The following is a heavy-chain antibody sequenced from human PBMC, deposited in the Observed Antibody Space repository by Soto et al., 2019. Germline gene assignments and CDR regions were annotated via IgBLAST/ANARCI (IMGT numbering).Heavy chain of an antibody. Sequence: ASVKVSCKASGYTFTNSGFSWVRQAPGQGLEWVGWIRVNNGDTHYAQKLQGRVTMTTDTSTSTAFMELRSLRSEDTAVYYCARGSGYYYWDDYWGQGTLVTVSS. CDR2: IRVNNGDT. CDR3: ARGSGYYYWDDY. V-gene: IGHV1-18*01. CDR1: GYTFTNSG. J-gene: IGHJ4*02. D-gene: IGHD3-22*01.